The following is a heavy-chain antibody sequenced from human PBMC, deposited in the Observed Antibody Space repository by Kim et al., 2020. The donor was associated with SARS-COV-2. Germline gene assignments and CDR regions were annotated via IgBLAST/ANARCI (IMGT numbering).Heavy chain of an antibody. V-gene: IGHV1-69*04. D-gene: IGHD1-7*01. CDR2: IIPIFGIA. J-gene: IGHJ6*03. CDR1: GGTFSSYA. Sequence: SVKVSCKASGGTFSSYAISWVRQAPGQGLEWMGRIIPIFGIANYAQKFQGRVTITADKSTSTAYMELSSLRSEDTAVYYCARDLDWNYVSPGYYYYMYV. CDR3: ARDLDWNYVSPGYYYYMYV.